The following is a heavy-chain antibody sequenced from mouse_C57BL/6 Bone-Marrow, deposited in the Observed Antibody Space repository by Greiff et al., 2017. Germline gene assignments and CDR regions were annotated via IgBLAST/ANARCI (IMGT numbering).Heavy chain of an antibody. Sequence: EVMLVESGGGLVKPGGSLKLSCAASGFTFSDYGMHWVRQAPEKGLEWVAYISSGSSTIYYADTVKGRFTISRDNAKNTLFLQMTSLRSEGTAMYYCARIVTRAMGYWGQGTSVTVSS. J-gene: IGHJ4*01. CDR2: ISSGSSTI. CDR1: GFTFSDYG. D-gene: IGHD2-5*01. CDR3: ARIVTRAMGY. V-gene: IGHV5-17*01.